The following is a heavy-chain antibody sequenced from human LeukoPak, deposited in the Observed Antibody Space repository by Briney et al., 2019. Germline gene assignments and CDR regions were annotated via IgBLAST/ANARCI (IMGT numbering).Heavy chain of an antibody. Sequence: GGSLRLSCAASGFTFSSYGMHWVRQAPGNGLEWVAVISHDGSNKYYADSVKGRFTISRDNSKNTLYLQMNSLRAEDTAVHYCAKYSSWYAQLDYWGQGTLVTVSS. J-gene: IGHJ4*02. D-gene: IGHD6-13*01. CDR2: ISHDGSNK. CDR1: GFTFSSYG. CDR3: AKYSSWYAQLDY. V-gene: IGHV3-30*18.